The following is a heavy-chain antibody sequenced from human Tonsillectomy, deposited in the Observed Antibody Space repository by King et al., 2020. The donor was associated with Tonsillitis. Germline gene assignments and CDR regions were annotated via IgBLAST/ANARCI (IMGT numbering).Heavy chain of an antibody. CDR2: IYTSGST. Sequence: QLQESGPGLVKPSETLSLTCTVSGGSISSYYWSWIRQPAGKGLEWIGRIYTSGSTNYNPSLKSRVTMSVDTAKNQFTLKLSSVTAASTAVYYCAREDMYKDYVWGRLGFDPWGQGTLVTVSS. V-gene: IGHV4-4*07. J-gene: IGHJ5*02. CDR3: AREDMYKDYVWGRLGFDP. CDR1: GGSISSYY. D-gene: IGHD3-16*01.